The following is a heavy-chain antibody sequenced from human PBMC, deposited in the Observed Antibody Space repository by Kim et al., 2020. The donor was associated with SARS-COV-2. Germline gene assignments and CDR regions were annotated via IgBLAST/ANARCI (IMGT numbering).Heavy chain of an antibody. D-gene: IGHD3-10*01. J-gene: IGHJ4*02. V-gene: IGHV4-59*13. CDR2: IHYGGTT. Sequence: SETLSLTCTVSAGSISGYYWSWIRQPPGKGLEWIGYIHYGGTTSYNPSLKSRLIMSVDTSKNEFSLNLISVTAADTAVYYCARLHYFTSEAFDSWGQGT. CDR3: ARLHYFTSEAFDS. CDR1: AGSISGYY.